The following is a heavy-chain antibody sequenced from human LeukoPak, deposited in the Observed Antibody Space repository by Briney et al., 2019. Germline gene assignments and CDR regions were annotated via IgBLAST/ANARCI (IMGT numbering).Heavy chain of an antibody. D-gene: IGHD3-22*01. V-gene: IGHV1-18*01. CDR3: ARDGEDYDSSYYMDV. CDR2: ISAYNGNT. Sequence: GASVKVSCKASGYTFTSYGISWVRQAPGQGLEWMGWISAYNGNTNYAQKLQGRVTMTTDTSTSTANTELRSLRSDDTAVYYCARDGEDYDSSYYMDVWGKGTTVTVSS. J-gene: IGHJ6*03. CDR1: GYTFTSYG.